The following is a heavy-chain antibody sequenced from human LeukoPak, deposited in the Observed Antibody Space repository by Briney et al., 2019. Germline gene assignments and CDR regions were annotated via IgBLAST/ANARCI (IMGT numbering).Heavy chain of an antibody. Sequence: PGGSLRLSCAASGFTFDDYAMSWVRQAPGKGLEWVSGINWSGGSTGYADSVKGRFTISRDNAKNSLYLQMNSLRAEDTAVYYCRGSSGYYHEYYFDYWGQGTLVTVSS. CDR3: RGSSGYYHEYYFDY. CDR1: GFTFDDYA. CDR2: INWSGGST. D-gene: IGHD3-22*01. V-gene: IGHV3-20*04. J-gene: IGHJ4*02.